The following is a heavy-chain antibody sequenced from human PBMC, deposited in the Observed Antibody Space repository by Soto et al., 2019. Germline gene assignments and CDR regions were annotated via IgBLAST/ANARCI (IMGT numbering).Heavy chain of an antibody. CDR1: GFTFSDYY. J-gene: IGHJ6*03. V-gene: IGHV3-11*01. CDR2: ISSSGSTI. CDR3: ARDRRWGYQLPNYYMDV. D-gene: IGHD2-2*01. Sequence: GSLRLSCAASGFTFSDYYMSWIRQAPGKGLEWVSYISSSGSTIYYADSVKGRFTISRDNAKNSLYLQVNSLRAEDTAVYYCARDRRWGYQLPNYYMDVWGKGTTVTVSS.